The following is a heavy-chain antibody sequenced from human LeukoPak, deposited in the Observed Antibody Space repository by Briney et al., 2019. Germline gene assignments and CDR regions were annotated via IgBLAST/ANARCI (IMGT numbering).Heavy chain of an antibody. V-gene: IGHV1-69*13. J-gene: IGHJ4*02. CDR2: IIPIFGTA. D-gene: IGHD3-3*01. CDR1: GGTFSSYA. CDR3: ARELRNDFWSGYFVY. Sequence: SVKVSCKASGGTFSSYAISWVRQAPGQGLEWMGGIIPIFGTAYYAQKFQGRVTITADESTSTAYMEPSSLRSEDTAVYYCARELRNDFWSGYFVYWGQGTLVTVSS.